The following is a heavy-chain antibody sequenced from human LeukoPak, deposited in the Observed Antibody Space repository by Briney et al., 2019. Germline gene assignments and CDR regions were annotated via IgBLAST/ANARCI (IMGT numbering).Heavy chain of an antibody. CDR2: ISAYNGNT. J-gene: IGHJ4*02. CDR1: GYTFTSYG. CDR3: ARALVDILTGNPYYFDY. V-gene: IGHV1-18*01. Sequence: ASVKVSCKASGYTFTSYGISWVRQAPGQGLEWMGWISAYNGNTNYAQKLQGRVTMTTDTSTSTAYMELRSPRSDDTAVYYCARALVDILTGNPYYFDYWGQGTLVTVSS. D-gene: IGHD3-9*01.